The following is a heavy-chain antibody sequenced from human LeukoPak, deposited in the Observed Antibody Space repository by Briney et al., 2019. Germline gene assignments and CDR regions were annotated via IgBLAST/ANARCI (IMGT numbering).Heavy chain of an antibody. V-gene: IGHV6-1*01. CDR3: ARDYDYGAYGTFEDY. CDR2: TFYRSKWYN. J-gene: IGHJ4*02. CDR1: GDSVSSNRAA. Sequence: SQTLSLTCAISGDSVSSNRAAWNWTRQSSSRSLEWLGGTFYRSKWYNDYAVSVKSRIIISPDTSKNQFSLQLNSVTPEDTAVYYCARDYDYGAYGTFEDYWGQGTLVTVSS. D-gene: IGHD4-17*01.